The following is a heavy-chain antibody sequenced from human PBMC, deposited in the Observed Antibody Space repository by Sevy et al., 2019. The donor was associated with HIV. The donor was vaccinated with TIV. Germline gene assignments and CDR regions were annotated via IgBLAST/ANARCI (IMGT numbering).Heavy chain of an antibody. CDR3: AATKDYYESSGPPFDY. Sequence: ASVKVSCKVSGYTLNKLSMHWVRQAPGKGLEWMGSFEPEDGETFYAKKFQGRVTMTEDTSTDTAYMELSSLRSEDTAVYYCAATKDYYESSGPPFDYWGQGTLVTVSS. V-gene: IGHV1-24*01. CDR2: FEPEDGET. D-gene: IGHD3-22*01. CDR1: GYTLNKLS. J-gene: IGHJ4*02.